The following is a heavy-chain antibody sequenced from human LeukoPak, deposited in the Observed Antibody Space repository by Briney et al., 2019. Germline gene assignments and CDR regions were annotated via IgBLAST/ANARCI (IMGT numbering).Heavy chain of an antibody. CDR2: IYPDDWDT. CDR1: GYGFTTDW. V-gene: IGHV5-51*01. Sequence: GASTQISSKASGYGFTTDWNGGWRQMHGKDLEWMVRIYPDDWDTSYSPSLQSQVTISSDKSISTAYLQWSSLTAADTAMYYCARPMVRGQVRVFDIWGQGTMVIVSS. D-gene: IGHD3-10*01. CDR3: ARPMVRGQVRVFDI. J-gene: IGHJ3*02.